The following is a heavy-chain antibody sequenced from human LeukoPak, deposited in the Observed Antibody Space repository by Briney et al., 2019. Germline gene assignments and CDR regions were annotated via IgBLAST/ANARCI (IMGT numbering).Heavy chain of an antibody. CDR1: GFSFSTYA. D-gene: IGHD6-13*01. Sequence: GGSLRLSCAASGFSFSTYAMTWVRQAPGKGLEWVSSFSATDGSTQYAESVKGRFTISKDSTTNTLFLQINSLRAEDTAVYYCARCQIAAAGTGAFDVWGQGTMVTVSS. CDR2: FSATDGST. CDR3: ARCQIAAAGTGAFDV. J-gene: IGHJ3*01. V-gene: IGHV3-23*01.